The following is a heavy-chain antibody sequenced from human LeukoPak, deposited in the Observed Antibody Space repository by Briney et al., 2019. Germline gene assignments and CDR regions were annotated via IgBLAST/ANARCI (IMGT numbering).Heavy chain of an antibody. D-gene: IGHD3-9*01. V-gene: IGHV4-31*03. CDR1: GGSISSGGYY. J-gene: IGHJ4*02. CDR2: IYYSGST. Sequence: SQTLSLTCTVSGGSISSGGYYWSWIRQHPGKGLEWIGYIYYSGSTYYNPSLKSRVTISVDTSKNQFSLKLSSVTAADTAVYYCARAPSGYDILTGYYTDYFDYWGQGTLVTVSS. CDR3: ARAPSGYDILTGYYTDYFDY.